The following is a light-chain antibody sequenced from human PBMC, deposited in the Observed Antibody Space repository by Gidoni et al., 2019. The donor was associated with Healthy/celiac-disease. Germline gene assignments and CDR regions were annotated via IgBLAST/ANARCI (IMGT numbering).Light chain of an antibody. CDR2: AAS. V-gene: IGKV1-27*01. CDR1: QGISNY. J-gene: IGKJ1*01. Sequence: DIQMTQSPSSLSASVGDRVTITCRASQGISNYLAWYQQKPGKVPKLLIYAASTLQSGVPSRFSGSGSGTDFTLTISLQPEDVATYYCQKYNSAPWTFGQRTKVEIK. CDR3: QKYNSAPWT.